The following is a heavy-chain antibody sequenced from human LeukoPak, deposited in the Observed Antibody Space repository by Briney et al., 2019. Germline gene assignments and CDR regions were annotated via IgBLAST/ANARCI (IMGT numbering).Heavy chain of an antibody. V-gene: IGHV3-23*01. D-gene: IGHD2-15*01. Sequence: GGSLRLSCAASGFTFSSYAMSWVRQAPGKGLDWVSAISGSGGSTYYADSVKGRFTISRDNSKNTLYLQMNSLRAEDTAVYYCAKDGRRGVVVVAATPFYWGQGTLVTVSS. J-gene: IGHJ4*02. CDR2: ISGSGGST. CDR3: AKDGRRGVVVVAATPFY. CDR1: GFTFSSYA.